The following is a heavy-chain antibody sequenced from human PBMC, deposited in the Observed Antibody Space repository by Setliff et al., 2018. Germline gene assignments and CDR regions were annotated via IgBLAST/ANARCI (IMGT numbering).Heavy chain of an antibody. CDR1: GFTFTDYG. V-gene: IGHV1-18*01. Sequence: ASVKVSCKSSGFTFTDYGITWVRQVPGQGLEWMGWINNYNFNTQYAQKFQGRVTVTTDTSTTTAYMELRSLRADDTAVYYGARINFYVSSGYYYAPELWGQGTTVTVSS. J-gene: IGHJ4*02. D-gene: IGHD3-22*01. CDR2: INNYNFNT. CDR3: ARINFYVSSGYYYAPEL.